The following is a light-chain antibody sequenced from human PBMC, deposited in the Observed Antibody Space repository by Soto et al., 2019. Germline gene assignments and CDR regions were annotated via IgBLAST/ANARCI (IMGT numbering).Light chain of an antibody. CDR3: ATWDDSLSGHYV. CDR1: SSNIGSNY. Sequence: QSALTQPPSASGTPGQRVTISFSGSSSNIGSNYVCWYQHLPGTAPKLLIYSNNQRPSGVPDRFSGSKSGTSASLAISGLRSEDEADYYCATWDDSLSGHYVFGTGTKV. V-gene: IGLV1-47*02. J-gene: IGLJ1*01. CDR2: SNN.